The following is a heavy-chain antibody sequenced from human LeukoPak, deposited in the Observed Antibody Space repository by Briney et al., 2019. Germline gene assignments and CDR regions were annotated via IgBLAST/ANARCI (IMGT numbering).Heavy chain of an antibody. CDR2: ISTSSSYI. V-gene: IGHV3-21*01. Sequence: GGSLRLACAASGFNLDTFVMNWVRQAPGKGLEWVSCISTSSSYIYYADSVKGRFTISRDNAKNSLFLQMNSLRAEDTAVYFCTRESGDSYLSSYYYGMDVWGQGTTVTVS. CDR1: GFNLDTFV. D-gene: IGHD3-10*01. J-gene: IGHJ6*02. CDR3: TRESGDSYLSSYYYGMDV.